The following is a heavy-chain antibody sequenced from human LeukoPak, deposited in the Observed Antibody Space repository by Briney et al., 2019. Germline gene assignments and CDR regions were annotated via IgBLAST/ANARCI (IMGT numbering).Heavy chain of an antibody. CDR2: ISGSGGST. CDR3: AKGDIVVVVAATPAFDP. CDR1: GFTFSSYA. D-gene: IGHD2-15*01. J-gene: IGHJ5*02. V-gene: IGHV3-23*01. Sequence: PGGSLRLSCAASGFTFSSYAMSWVRQAPGKGLEWVSAISGSGGSTYYADSVKGRFTISRDNSKNTLYLQMNSLGAEDAAVYYCAKGDIVVVVAATPAFDPWGQGTLVTVSS.